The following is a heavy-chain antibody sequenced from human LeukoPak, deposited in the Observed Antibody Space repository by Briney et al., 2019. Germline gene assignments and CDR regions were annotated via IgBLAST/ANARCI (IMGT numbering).Heavy chain of an antibody. CDR1: GYTFTGYY. V-gene: IGHV1-2*02. CDR2: INPNSGGT. Sequence: ASVKVSCKASGYTFTGYYMHWVRQVPGQGLEWMGWINPNSGGTNYAQKFQGRVTMTRDTSISTAYMELSRLRSDDTAVYYCARDSRIQLWAPTDNTYNWFDPWGQGTLVTVSS. J-gene: IGHJ5*02. D-gene: IGHD5-18*01. CDR3: ARDSRIQLWAPTDNTYNWFDP.